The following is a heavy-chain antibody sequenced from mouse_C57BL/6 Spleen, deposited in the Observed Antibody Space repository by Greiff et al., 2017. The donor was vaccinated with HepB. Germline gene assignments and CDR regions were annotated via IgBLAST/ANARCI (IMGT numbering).Heavy chain of an antibody. Sequence: VQLQQPGAELVKPGASVKLSCKASGYTFTSYWMHWVKQRPGQGLEWIGMIHPNSGSTDYNEKFKSKATLTVDKSSSTAYMQLSSLTSEDSAVYYCARDYYGSSWYFDYWGQGTTLTVSS. J-gene: IGHJ2*01. CDR3: ARDYYGSSWYFDY. D-gene: IGHD1-1*01. CDR1: GYTFTSYW. V-gene: IGHV1-64*01. CDR2: IHPNSGST.